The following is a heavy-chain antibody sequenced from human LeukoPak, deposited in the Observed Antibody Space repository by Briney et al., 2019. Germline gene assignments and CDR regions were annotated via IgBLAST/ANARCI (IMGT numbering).Heavy chain of an antibody. CDR3: ARDEAIAAAGYYYYHYMDV. D-gene: IGHD6-13*01. J-gene: IGHJ6*03. V-gene: IGHV3-21*01. CDR2: ISSSSSYI. CDR1: GFTFSSYS. Sequence: GGSLRLSCAASGFTFSSYSINWVRQAPGEGLEWVSSISSSSSYIYYADSVTGRFTISRNNDNTSMYLQMNSLRAQDTAVYYCARDEAIAAAGYYYYHYMDVWGTGTTVTVSS.